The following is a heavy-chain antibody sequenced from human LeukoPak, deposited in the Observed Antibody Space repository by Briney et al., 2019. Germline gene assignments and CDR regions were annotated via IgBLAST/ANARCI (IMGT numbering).Heavy chain of an antibody. D-gene: IGHD1-14*01. J-gene: IGHJ4*02. CDR2: IDHYDNT. V-gene: IGHV4-34*01. CDR1: GGSLSSYY. Sequence: PSETLSLTCAVNGGSLSSYYWSWVRQPPGKGLEWLGEIDHYDNTNYNPSLKSRVTLSIDTSKNQFSLRLTSVTVADTAVYYCATGAGDFDRWGQGTLVTVSS. CDR3: ATGAGDFDR.